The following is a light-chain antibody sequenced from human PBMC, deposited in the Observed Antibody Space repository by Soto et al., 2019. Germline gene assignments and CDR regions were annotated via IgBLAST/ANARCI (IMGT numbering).Light chain of an antibody. V-gene: IGLV1-40*01. CDR2: GNT. Sequence: QAVVTQPPSVSGAPGQRVTISCTGSSSNIGAGYDVHWYQQLPGRAPKLLIYGNTNRPSGVPDRFSGSKSGTSASLAITGLQAEDAADYYCLSFDSSLSVVFGGGTKLTVL. CDR3: LSFDSSLSVV. CDR1: SSNIGAGYD. J-gene: IGLJ2*01.